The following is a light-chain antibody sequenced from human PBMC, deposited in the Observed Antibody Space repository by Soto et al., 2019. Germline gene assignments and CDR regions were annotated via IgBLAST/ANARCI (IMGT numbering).Light chain of an antibody. Sequence: EIVLTQSPGTLSLSPGERATLSCRASQTVSSNYLTWYQQKPGQAPRLLIYGASSRATGIPHRFSGSGSGTDFTLTISRLEPEDFAVYYCQQYGSSPVTFCQGTKVEIK. CDR1: QTVSSNY. J-gene: IGKJ1*01. CDR3: QQYGSSPVT. V-gene: IGKV3-20*01. CDR2: GAS.